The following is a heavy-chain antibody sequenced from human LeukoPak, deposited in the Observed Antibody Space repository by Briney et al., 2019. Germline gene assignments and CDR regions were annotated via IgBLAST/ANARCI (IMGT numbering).Heavy chain of an antibody. J-gene: IGHJ4*02. Sequence: PGGSLRLSCAASGFTFSSYWMSWVRQAPGKGLEWVANIKQDGSEKYYVDSVKGRFTISRDNAKNSLYLQMNSLRAEDTAVYYCARARLRMDSYYFDYWGQGTLVTVSS. D-gene: IGHD3/OR15-3a*01. CDR3: ARARLRMDSYYFDY. CDR1: GFTFSSYW. CDR2: IKQDGSEK. V-gene: IGHV3-7*01.